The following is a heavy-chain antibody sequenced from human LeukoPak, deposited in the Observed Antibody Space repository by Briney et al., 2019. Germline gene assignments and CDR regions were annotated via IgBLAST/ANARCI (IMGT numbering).Heavy chain of an antibody. CDR1: GFTFSSYA. J-gene: IGHJ3*02. CDR3: ARELTTFYYDISGYYGHAFDI. D-gene: IGHD3-22*01. CDR2: IYSGGGT. V-gene: IGHV3-66*01. Sequence: GGSLRLSCTASGFTFSSYAMSWVRQAPGKGLEWVSVIYSGGGTYYADSVKGRFTISRDNSKNTLFLQMNSLRAEDTAVYYCARELTTFYYDISGYYGHAFDIWGQGTMVTVSS.